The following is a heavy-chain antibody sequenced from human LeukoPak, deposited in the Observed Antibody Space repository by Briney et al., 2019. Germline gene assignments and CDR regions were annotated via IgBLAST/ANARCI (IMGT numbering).Heavy chain of an antibody. V-gene: IGHV4-4*02. Sequence: SETLSLTCGVSGCSITTTNWRSWVRQPPGQGLEWIGEISLSGLTNYNPSLKSRVTVSLDKSKNLLFLKMTSVTAADTAVYYCSRENGAFSPFGYWGQGTLVTVSS. CDR3: SRENGAFSPFGY. J-gene: IGHJ4*02. CDR1: GCSITTTNW. CDR2: ISLSGLT. D-gene: IGHD2-8*01.